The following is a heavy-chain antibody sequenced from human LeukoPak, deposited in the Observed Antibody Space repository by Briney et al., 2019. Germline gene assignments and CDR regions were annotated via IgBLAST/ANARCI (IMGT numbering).Heavy chain of an antibody. CDR3: ARGLSSGWPGFDY. J-gene: IGHJ4*02. CDR2: IYYSGST. D-gene: IGHD6-19*01. CDR1: GGSISSYH. V-gene: IGHV4-59*01. Sequence: SETLSLTCTVSGGSISSYHWSWIRQPPGKGLEWIGYIYYSGSTNHNPSLKSRVTISVDTSKNQFSLKLSSVTAADTAVYYCARGLSSGWPGFDYWGQGTLVTVSS.